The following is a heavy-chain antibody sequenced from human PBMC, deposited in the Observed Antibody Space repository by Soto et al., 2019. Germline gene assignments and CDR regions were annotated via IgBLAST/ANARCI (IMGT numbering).Heavy chain of an antibody. V-gene: IGHV3-30*03. D-gene: IGHD3-16*01. CDR3: ETSRGPYPAYGY. Sequence: QVQLVESGGGVVQPGRSLPLSCTASGSAFDTFGMHWVRQAPGKGLEWVTTISPNGNDKYYSDSVRGRFPISRNNSKNMLYPQMNSLRGEDTAVYYCETSRGPYPAYGYWGQGTQVAAAS. CDR1: GSAFDTFG. CDR2: ISPNGNDK. J-gene: IGHJ4*01.